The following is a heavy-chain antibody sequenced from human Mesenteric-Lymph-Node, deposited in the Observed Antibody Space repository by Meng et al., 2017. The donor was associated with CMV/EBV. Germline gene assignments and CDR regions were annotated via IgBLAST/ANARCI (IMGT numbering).Heavy chain of an antibody. CDR1: GGSISSYY. CDR2: IYHSGST. J-gene: IGHJ5*02. CDR3: ARSASGSYSWFDP. D-gene: IGHD1-26*01. Sequence: SETLSLTCTVSGGSISSYYWSWIRQPPGKGLEWIGSIYHSGSTYYNPSLKSRVTISVDTSKNQFSLKLSSVTAADTAVYYCARSASGSYSWFDPWGQGTLVTVSS. V-gene: IGHV4-59*08.